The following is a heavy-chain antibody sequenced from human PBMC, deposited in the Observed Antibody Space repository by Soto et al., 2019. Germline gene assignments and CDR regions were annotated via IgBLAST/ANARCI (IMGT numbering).Heavy chain of an antibody. CDR2: IYYSGST. CDR3: ARRQRDGYEDY. J-gene: IGHJ4*02. CDR1: GGSISSSSYY. V-gene: IGHV4-39*01. Sequence: QLQLQESGPGLVKPSETLSLTCTVSGGSISSSSYYWGWIRQPPGKGLEWIGSIYYSGSTYYNPSIKSRVTISVDTSKNQFSLKLSSVTAADTAVYYCARRQRDGYEDYWGQGTLVTVSS. D-gene: IGHD5-12*01.